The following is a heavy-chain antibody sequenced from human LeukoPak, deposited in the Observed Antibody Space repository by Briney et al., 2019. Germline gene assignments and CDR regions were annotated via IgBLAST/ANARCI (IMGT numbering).Heavy chain of an antibody. V-gene: IGHV1-18*01. CDR2: ISAYNGNT. CDR3: ATLISTVTTTWAHYYYYGMDV. CDR1: GYTFTSYG. J-gene: IGHJ6*02. Sequence: GASVKVSCKASGYTFTSYGISWVRQAPGQGLEWMGWISAYNGNTNYAQKLQGRVTMTTDTSTSTAYMELRSLRSDDTAVYYCATLISTVTTTWAHYYYYGMDVWGQGTTVTVSS. D-gene: IGHD4-17*01.